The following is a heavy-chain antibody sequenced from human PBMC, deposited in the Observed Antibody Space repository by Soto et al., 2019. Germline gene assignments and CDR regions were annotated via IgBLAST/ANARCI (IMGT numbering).Heavy chain of an antibody. Sequence: VGSLRLSCAASGFTFSSYWMSWVRQAPGKGLEWVANIKQDGSQKWYGDSVKGRFTISRDNSKNTLYLQMNSLRAEDTAVYYCARDYDSSGYPRYYFDYWGQGTLVTVSS. J-gene: IGHJ4*02. CDR2: IKQDGSQK. D-gene: IGHD3-22*01. V-gene: IGHV3-7*01. CDR3: ARDYDSSGYPRYYFDY. CDR1: GFTFSSYW.